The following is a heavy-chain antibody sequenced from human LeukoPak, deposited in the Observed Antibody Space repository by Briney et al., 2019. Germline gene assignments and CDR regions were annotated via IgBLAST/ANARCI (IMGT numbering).Heavy chain of an antibody. CDR1: GYTFTSYG. CDR2: ISAYNGNT. D-gene: IGHD3-10*01. J-gene: IGHJ6*04. Sequence: GASVKVSCKASGYTFTSYGISWVRQAPGQGLEWMGWISAYNGNTNYAQKLQGRVTMTTDTSTSTAYMELRSLRSDDTAVYYCARHAGPRAYYYGSGSTLDVWGKGTTVTVSS. V-gene: IGHV1-18*01. CDR3: ARHAGPRAYYYGSGSTLDV.